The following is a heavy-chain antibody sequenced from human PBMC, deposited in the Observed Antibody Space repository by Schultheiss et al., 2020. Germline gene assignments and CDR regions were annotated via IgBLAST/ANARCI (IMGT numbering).Heavy chain of an antibody. J-gene: IGHJ4*02. CDR1: GFTFGDYL. V-gene: IGHV3-21*01. CDR3: ALGVKSVVSLQGGFDY. Sequence: GESLKISCVASGFTFGDYLMNWVRQAPGQGLEWLSSISSGSSYMYYADSVKGRFTISRDNAKNTLYLQMNSLRAEDTAVYYCALGVKSVVSLQGGFDYWGQGTLVTVSS. CDR2: ISSGSSYM. D-gene: IGHD2-21*01.